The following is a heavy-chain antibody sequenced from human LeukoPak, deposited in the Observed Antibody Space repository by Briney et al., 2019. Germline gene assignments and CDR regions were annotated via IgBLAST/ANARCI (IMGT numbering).Heavy chain of an antibody. Sequence: GGSLRLSCAASGFTLSSYAMSWVRQAPGKGLEGVSAMSGSGGSTYYADCGECRFTISRDNSKNTLYLKMNSLRAEDTAVYYCAKEITMVQGVTDGFDYWGQGTLVTVSS. J-gene: IGHJ4*02. CDR1: GFTLSSYA. V-gene: IGHV3-23*01. D-gene: IGHD3-10*01. CDR3: AKEITMVQGVTDGFDY. CDR2: MSGSGGST.